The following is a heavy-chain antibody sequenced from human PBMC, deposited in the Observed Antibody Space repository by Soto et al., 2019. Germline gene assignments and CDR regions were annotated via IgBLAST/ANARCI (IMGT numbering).Heavy chain of an antibody. CDR2: IYDIGST. CDR3: ARGTVIVGADYYFDS. J-gene: IGHJ4*02. Sequence: PSETLSLTCAISGGSISSGAYSWSWIRQPPGKGLEWIGYIYDIGSTYYTPSLKSRVTMSVDRSENQFSLKLNSVTAADTAVYYCARGTVIVGADYYFDSWGQGTLVTVSS. V-gene: IGHV4-30-2*01. D-gene: IGHD1-26*01. CDR1: GGSISSGAYS.